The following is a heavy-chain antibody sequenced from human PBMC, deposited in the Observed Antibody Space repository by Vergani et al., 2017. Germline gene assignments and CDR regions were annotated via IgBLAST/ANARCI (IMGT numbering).Heavy chain of an antibody. D-gene: IGHD5-18*01. CDR1: GYTFTSYG. J-gene: IGHJ6*02. V-gene: IGHV1-18*01. CDR2: ISAYNGNT. Sequence: QVQLVQSGAEVKKPGASVKVSCKASGYTFTSYGISWVRQAPGQGLEWMGWISAYNGNTNYAQKLQGRVTMTTDTSTSTAYMELRSLRSYDTAVYYCAGVSVDTAMVTFFDGMDVWGQGTTVTVSS. CDR3: AGVSVDTAMVTFFDGMDV.